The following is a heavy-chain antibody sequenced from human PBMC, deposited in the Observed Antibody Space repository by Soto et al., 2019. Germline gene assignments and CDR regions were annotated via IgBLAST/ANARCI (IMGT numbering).Heavy chain of an antibody. D-gene: IGHD6-13*01. V-gene: IGHV3-30-3*01. CDR2: LSHDGSEN. Sequence: GGSLTLSCAASRFTFTKYAINWVRQAPGKGLEWVAVLSHDGSENYYAGSVKGRFTITRDNSKNTLYLQMNSLRTEDTAVYFCARAAAYFYSYYYAMDVWGQGTTVTVSS. CDR3: ARAAAYFYSYYYAMDV. CDR1: RFTFTKYA. J-gene: IGHJ6*02.